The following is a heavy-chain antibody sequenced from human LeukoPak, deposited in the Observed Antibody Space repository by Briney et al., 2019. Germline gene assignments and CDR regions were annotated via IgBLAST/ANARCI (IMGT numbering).Heavy chain of an antibody. D-gene: IGHD1-26*01. J-gene: IGHJ4*02. CDR2: IKKDGSEK. CDR1: GFTFSSHW. Sequence: PGGSLRLSCAASGFTFSSHWMSWVRQAPGKGLEWVANIKKDGSEKYYVDAVKGRFTISRDNAKTSLYLQMNSLRAEDTAVYYFARDLSGIGGYPYGRGIAYWGKGTLVPVSS. V-gene: IGHV3-7*01. CDR3: ARDLSGIGGYPYGRGIAY.